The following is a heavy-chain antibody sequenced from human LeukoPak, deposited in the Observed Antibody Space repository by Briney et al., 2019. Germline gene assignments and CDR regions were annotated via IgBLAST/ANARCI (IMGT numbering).Heavy chain of an antibody. J-gene: IGHJ6*02. CDR2: INHSGST. CDR3: ARVRIFGVVIRKYYYGMDV. CDR1: GGSLSSYY. V-gene: IGHV4-34*01. D-gene: IGHD3-3*01. Sequence: SETLSLTCTVSGGSLSSYYWSWIRQPPGKGLEWIGEINHSGSTNYNPSLKSRVTISVDTSKNQFSLKLSSVTAADTAVYYCARVRIFGVVIRKYYYGMDVWGQGTTVTVSS.